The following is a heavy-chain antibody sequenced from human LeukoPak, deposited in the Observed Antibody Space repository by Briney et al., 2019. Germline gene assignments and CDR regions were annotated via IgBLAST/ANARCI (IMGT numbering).Heavy chain of an antibody. Sequence: ASVKVSCKASGYTFTSYYMHWVRQAPGQGLEWMGVINPSGGSTSYAQKFQGRVTMTRDTSTSTVYMELSSLRSEGTAVHYCARDGIDGGDYVGWFDPWGQGTLVTVSS. CDR1: GYTFTSYY. V-gene: IGHV1-46*01. CDR2: INPSGGST. D-gene: IGHD4-17*01. J-gene: IGHJ5*02. CDR3: ARDGIDGGDYVGWFDP.